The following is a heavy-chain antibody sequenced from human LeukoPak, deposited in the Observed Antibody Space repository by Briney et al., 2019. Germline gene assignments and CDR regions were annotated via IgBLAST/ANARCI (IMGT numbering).Heavy chain of an antibody. CDR2: INSDGSTI. V-gene: IGHV3-74*01. J-gene: IGHJ4*02. D-gene: IGHD1-26*01. Sequence: PGGSLRLSCAASAFTFSSYWMHWVRQAPGKGLVWVSRINSDGSTIDYADSVKGRFTISRDSAKNTLYLQMNSLRGEDTAVYYCARGISGATTFDFWGQGTLVTVAS. CDR3: ARGISGATTFDF. CDR1: AFTFSSYW.